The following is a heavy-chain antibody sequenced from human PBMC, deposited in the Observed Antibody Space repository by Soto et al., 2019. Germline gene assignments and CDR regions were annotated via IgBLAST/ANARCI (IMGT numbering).Heavy chain of an antibody. D-gene: IGHD3-22*01. CDR2: ISWDGGST. V-gene: IGHV3-43*01. CDR1: GFTFDDYT. CDR3: AKDLMHYYDSSGYYYYYYGMDV. Sequence: GGSLRLSXAASGFTFDDYTMHWVRQAPGKGLEWVSLISWDGGSTYYADSVKGRFTISRDNSKNSLYLQMNSLRTEDTALYYCAKDLMHYYDSSGYYYYYYGMDVWGQGTTVTVSS. J-gene: IGHJ6*02.